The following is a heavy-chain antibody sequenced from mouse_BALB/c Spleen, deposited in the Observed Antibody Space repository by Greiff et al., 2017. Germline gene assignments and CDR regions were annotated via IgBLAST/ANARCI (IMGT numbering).Heavy chain of an antibody. J-gene: IGHJ4*01. CDR3: ARRSNPHNTTFAMDY. CDR1: GYAFTNYL. CDR2: INPGSGGT. Sequence: QVQLQQSGAELVRPGTSVKVSCKASGYAFTNYLIEWVKQRPGQGLEWIGVINPGSGGTNYNEKFKGKATLTADKSSSTAYMQLSSLTSDDSAVYFCARRSNPHNTTFAMDYWGQGTSVTVSS. V-gene: IGHV1-54*01. D-gene: IGHD2-12*01.